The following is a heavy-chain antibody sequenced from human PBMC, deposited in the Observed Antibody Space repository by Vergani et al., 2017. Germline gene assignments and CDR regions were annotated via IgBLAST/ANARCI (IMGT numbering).Heavy chain of an antibody. Sequence: QVQLQESGPGLVKPSETLSLTCTVSGGSISSGDYYWSWIRQPPGKGLEWIGYIYYSGSTYYNPSLKSRVTISVDTSKNQFSLKLSSVTAADTAVYYCAXALQDSSGYYYVPYYFDYWGQGTLVTVSS. V-gene: IGHV4-30-4*01. CDR3: AXALQDSSGYYYVPYYFDY. CDR1: GGSISSGDYY. J-gene: IGHJ4*02. D-gene: IGHD3-22*01. CDR2: IYYSGST.